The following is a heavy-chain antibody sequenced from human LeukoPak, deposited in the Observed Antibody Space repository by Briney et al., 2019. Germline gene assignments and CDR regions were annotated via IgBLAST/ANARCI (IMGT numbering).Heavy chain of an antibody. V-gene: IGHV3-49*04. Sequence: GGSLRLSCTASGFTFGDYAMSWVRRAPGKGLEWVGFIRSKAYGGTTEYAASVKGTFVISRDDSKSIAYLHMNSLKTEDTAVYYCARAYDWSGYYQAWWGQGTLVTVSS. CDR2: IRSKAYGGTT. CDR1: GFTFGDYA. J-gene: IGHJ4*02. D-gene: IGHD3-22*01. CDR3: ARAYDWSGYYQAW.